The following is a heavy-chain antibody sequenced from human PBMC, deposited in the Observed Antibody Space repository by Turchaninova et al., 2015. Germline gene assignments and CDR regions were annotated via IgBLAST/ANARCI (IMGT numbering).Heavy chain of an antibody. CDR2: TIPIFGPA. CDR3: ARQVGELRYFDWLLPTPFDY. J-gene: IGHJ4*02. D-gene: IGHD3-9*01. Sequence: QVQLVQSGAEVKKPGSSVKVSCKASGGTFSSYAISWVRQAPGQGLRWMGGTIPIFGPANYAQTSQGRVTITADKSTRTAYMELSSLRSEDTAVYYCARQVGELRYFDWLLPTPFDYWGQGTLVTVSS. CDR1: GGTFSSYA. V-gene: IGHV1-69*06.